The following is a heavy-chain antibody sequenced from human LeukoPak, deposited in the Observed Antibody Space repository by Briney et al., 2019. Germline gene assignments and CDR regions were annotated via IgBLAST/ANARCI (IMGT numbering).Heavy chain of an antibody. V-gene: IGHV3-48*04. D-gene: IGHD3-16*01. CDR1: GFTFSSYS. J-gene: IGHJ4*02. CDR2: ISSSSSTI. Sequence: PGGSLRLSCAASGFTFSSYSMNWVRQAPGKGLEWVSYISSSSSTIYYADSVKGRFTISRDNAKNSLYLQMNSLRAEDTAVYYCARDLAMAVWSYDNWGQGTLVTVSP. CDR3: ARDLAMAVWSYDN.